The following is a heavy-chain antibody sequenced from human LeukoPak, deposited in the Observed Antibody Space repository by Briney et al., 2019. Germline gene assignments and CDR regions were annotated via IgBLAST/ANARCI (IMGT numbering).Heavy chain of an antibody. CDR2: IYYSGST. J-gene: IGHJ4*02. Sequence: SETLSLTCTVSGGSISSSSYYWGWIRQPPGKGLEWIGSIYYSGSTYYNPSLKSRVTISVDTSKNQFSLKLSSVTAADTAVYYCARVIPPPYYYDSSTYFDYWGQGTLVTVSS. V-gene: IGHV4-39*07. CDR3: ARVIPPPYYYDSSTYFDY. D-gene: IGHD3-22*01. CDR1: GGSISSSSYY.